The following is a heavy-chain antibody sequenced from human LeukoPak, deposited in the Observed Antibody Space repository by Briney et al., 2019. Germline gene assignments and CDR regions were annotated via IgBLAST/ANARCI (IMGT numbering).Heavy chain of an antibody. CDR3: AKGPGYYGSGDAFDI. V-gene: IGHV3-23*01. J-gene: IGHJ3*02. D-gene: IGHD3-10*01. Sequence: PGGSLRLSCAASGFTFSSYAMSWVRQAPGKGLEWVSAISGSGGSTYYADSVKGRLTISRDNSKNTLYLQMNSLRAEDTAVYYCAKGPGYYGSGDAFDIWGQGTMVTVSS. CDR2: ISGSGGST. CDR1: GFTFSSYA.